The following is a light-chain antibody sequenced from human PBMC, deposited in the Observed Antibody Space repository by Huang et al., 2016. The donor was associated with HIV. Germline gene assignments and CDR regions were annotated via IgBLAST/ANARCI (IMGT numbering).Light chain of an antibody. J-gene: IGKJ1*01. CDR2: GAS. CDR1: QSVSSSY. CDR3: QQYDSSPWT. V-gene: IGKV3-20*01. Sequence: EIVLTQSPGTLSLSPGERATLSCRASQSVSSSYLAWYQQKPGQAPRLLFYGASSRATGIPDRFSGSGSGTDFTLTISRLEPEDFAVYYCQQYDSSPWTFDQGTKVEIK.